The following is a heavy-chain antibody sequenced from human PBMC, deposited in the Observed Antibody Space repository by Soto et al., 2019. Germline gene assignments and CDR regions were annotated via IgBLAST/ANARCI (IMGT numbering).Heavy chain of an antibody. Sequence: GGSLRLSCAASGFTFSSYAMSWVRQAPGKGLEWVSAISGSGGSTYYADSVKGRFTISRDNSKNTLYLQMNSLRAEDTAVYYCAKDPSRGVIVVAAVFDYWGQGTLVTVSS. CDR2: ISGSGGST. V-gene: IGHV3-23*01. D-gene: IGHD2-15*01. CDR1: GFTFSSYA. CDR3: AKDPSRGVIVVAAVFDY. J-gene: IGHJ4*02.